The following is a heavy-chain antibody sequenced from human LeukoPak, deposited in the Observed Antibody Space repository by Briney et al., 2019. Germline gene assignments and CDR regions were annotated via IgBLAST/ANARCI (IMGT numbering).Heavy chain of an antibody. V-gene: IGHV1-46*01. CDR1: GYTFTNYY. Sequence: ASVKVSCKASGYTFTNYYIHWVRQAPGQGLEWMGIINPSGGSTSYAQRFQGRVTMTRDMSTSTVYMELSSLRSEDTAVYYCARGSSSSWYIYAFDIWGQGTLVTVSS. CDR2: INPSGGST. CDR3: ARGSSSSWYIYAFDI. J-gene: IGHJ4*02. D-gene: IGHD6-13*01.